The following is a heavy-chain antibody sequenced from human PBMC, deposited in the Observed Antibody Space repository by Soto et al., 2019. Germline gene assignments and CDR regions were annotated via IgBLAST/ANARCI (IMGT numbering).Heavy chain of an antibody. Sequence: GGSLRLSCAESVFTFSSYSMNWVRQAPGKGLEWVSSISSSSSYIYYADSVKGRFTISRDNAKNSLYLQMNSLRAEDTAVYYCARDWMDLRAARPNYFDYWGQGTLVPVSS. D-gene: IGHD6-6*01. CDR3: ARDWMDLRAARPNYFDY. CDR1: VFTFSSYS. CDR2: ISSSSSYI. V-gene: IGHV3-21*01. J-gene: IGHJ4*02.